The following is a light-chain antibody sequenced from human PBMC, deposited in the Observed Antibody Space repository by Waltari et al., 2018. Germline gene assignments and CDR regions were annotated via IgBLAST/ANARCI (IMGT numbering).Light chain of an antibody. CDR2: WAS. Sequence: DIVMTQSPDSLAVSLGERATINCKSSQRVLYSSNNKNYLAWYQQKPGQPPKLLIYWASTRESGVPDRFSGSGSGTDFTLTISSLQAEDVAVYYCQQYYRTPSWTFGQGTKVEIK. CDR1: QRVLYSSNNKNY. CDR3: QQYYRTPSWT. J-gene: IGKJ1*01. V-gene: IGKV4-1*01.